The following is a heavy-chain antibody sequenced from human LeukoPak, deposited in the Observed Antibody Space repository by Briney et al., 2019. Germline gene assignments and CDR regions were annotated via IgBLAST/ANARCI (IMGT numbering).Heavy chain of an antibody. CDR3: ARGDCSSPSCYTGNYYYYGMDV. D-gene: IGHD2-2*02. CDR2: INHSGST. J-gene: IGHJ6*02. CDR1: GGSFSGYY. Sequence: SETLSLTCAVYGGSFSGYYWSWIRQPPGKGLEWIGEINHSGSTNYNPSLKSRVTISVDTSKNQFSLKLSSVTAADTAVYYCARGDCSSPSCYTGNYYYYGMDVWGQGTTVTVSS. V-gene: IGHV4-34*01.